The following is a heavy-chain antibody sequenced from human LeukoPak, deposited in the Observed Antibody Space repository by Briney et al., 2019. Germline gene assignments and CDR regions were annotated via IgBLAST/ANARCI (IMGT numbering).Heavy chain of an antibody. D-gene: IGHD2-2*01. CDR3: ARAYQPLLSTDY. CDR1: GFTFSSYA. Sequence: PGGSLRLSCAASGFTFSSYAMSWVRQAPGKGLEWVSAISGSGGSTYYADSVKGRFTISRDNAKNSLYLQMNSLRAEDTAVYCCARAYQPLLSTDYWGQGTLVTVSS. J-gene: IGHJ4*02. CDR2: ISGSGGST. V-gene: IGHV3-23*01.